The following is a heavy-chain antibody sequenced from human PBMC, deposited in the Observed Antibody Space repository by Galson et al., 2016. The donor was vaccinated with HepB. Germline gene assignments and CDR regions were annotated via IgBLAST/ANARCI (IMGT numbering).Heavy chain of an antibody. CDR1: GFTFRSYW. Sequence: SLRLSCAASGFTFRSYWMHWVRQAPGKGLSWVSRINEDGSRTDYADFAKGRFTIFRDNAKNTPYLQMNSLRAEDTAVYYCAKDLCGSEDRWGRGTLVTVSS. D-gene: IGHD5-12*01. CDR3: AKDLCGSEDR. J-gene: IGHJ4*02. V-gene: IGHV3-74*01. CDR2: INEDGSRT.